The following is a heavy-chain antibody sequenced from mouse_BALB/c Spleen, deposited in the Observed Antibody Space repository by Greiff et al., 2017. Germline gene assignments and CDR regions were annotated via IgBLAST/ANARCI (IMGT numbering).Heavy chain of an antibody. D-gene: IGHD2-3*01. CDR1: GFSLSTSGMG. CDR3: ARRGGWLLPFDY. J-gene: IGHJ2*01. Sequence: QVTLKESGPGILQPSQTLSLTCSFSGFSLSTSGMGVSWIRQPSGKGLEWLAHIYWDDDKRYNPSLKSRLTISKDTSSNQVFLKITSVDTADTATYYCARRGGWLLPFDYWGQGTTLTVSS. CDR2: IYWDDDK. V-gene: IGHV8-12*01.